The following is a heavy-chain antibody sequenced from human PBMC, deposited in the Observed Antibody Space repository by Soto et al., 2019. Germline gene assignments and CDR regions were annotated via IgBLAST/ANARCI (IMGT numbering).Heavy chain of an antibody. V-gene: IGHV1-46*01. CDR3: AREEVPYYYDSSGPEPYFDY. Sequence: QVQLVQSGAEVKKPGASVKVSCKASGYTFTSYYMHWVRQAPGQGLEWMGIINPSGGSTSYAQKFQGRVTMTRDTSTSTVYMELSSLRSEDTAVYYCAREEVPYYYDSSGPEPYFDYWGQGTLVTVSS. CDR1: GYTFTSYY. D-gene: IGHD3-22*01. J-gene: IGHJ4*02. CDR2: INPSGGST.